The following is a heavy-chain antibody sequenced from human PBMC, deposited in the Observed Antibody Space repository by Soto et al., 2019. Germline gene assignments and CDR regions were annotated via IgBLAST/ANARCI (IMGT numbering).Heavy chain of an antibody. J-gene: IGHJ4*02. CDR1: GFTFSNYG. V-gene: IGHV3-30*18. CDR3: TKGAARLVGNFDY. Sequence: GGSLRLSCAASGFTFSNYGMHWVRQAPGKGLEWVAVISYDGGNRYYADSVKGRFTIFRDNSKNTLYLQMNSLGTEDTAVYYCTKGAARLVGNFDYWGQGXLVTVYS. D-gene: IGHD6-6*01. CDR2: ISYDGGNR.